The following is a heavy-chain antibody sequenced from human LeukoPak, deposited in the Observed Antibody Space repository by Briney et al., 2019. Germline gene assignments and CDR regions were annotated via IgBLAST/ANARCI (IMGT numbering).Heavy chain of an antibody. J-gene: IGHJ4*02. CDR1: GGSFSGYY. V-gene: IGHV4-34*01. CDR3: VRGKGEMATTKHFDY. D-gene: IGHD5-24*01. CDR2: INHSGST. Sequence: SEALSLTCAVYGGSFSGYYWSWIRQPPGKGLEWIGEINHSGSTNYNPSLKSRVTISVDTSKNQFSLKLSSVTAADTAVYYCVRGKGEMATTKHFDYWGQGTLVTVSS.